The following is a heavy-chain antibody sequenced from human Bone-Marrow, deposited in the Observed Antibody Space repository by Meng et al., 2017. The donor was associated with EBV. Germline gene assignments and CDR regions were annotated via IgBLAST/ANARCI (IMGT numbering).Heavy chain of an antibody. D-gene: IGHD2-21*01. Sequence: EVQGMESGVGLVQLGGSLRLSCAASGFTLSSYWVPGVGQAPGKGLVWVSRINPDGSVINYADSVKGRFTISRDNAKNTVYLQMNNLRADDTAVYYCAKDCFGDKDSWGQGTLVTVSS. V-gene: IGHV3-74*01. CDR1: GFTLSSYW. CDR3: AKDCFGDKDS. CDR2: INPDGSVI. J-gene: IGHJ4*02.